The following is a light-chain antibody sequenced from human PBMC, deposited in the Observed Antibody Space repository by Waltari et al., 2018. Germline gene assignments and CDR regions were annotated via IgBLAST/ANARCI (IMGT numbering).Light chain of an antibody. Sequence: EIVMTQSPATLSVSPGERATLSCRASQSVSSNLAWYQQKTGQAPRLLIYGASTRATGIPARFSGSESGTEFTLTISSLQSEDFAVYYCQQYNNWPPYTFGQGTKLEIK. V-gene: IGKV3-15*01. CDR2: GAS. J-gene: IGKJ2*01. CDR3: QQYNNWPPYT. CDR1: QSVSSN.